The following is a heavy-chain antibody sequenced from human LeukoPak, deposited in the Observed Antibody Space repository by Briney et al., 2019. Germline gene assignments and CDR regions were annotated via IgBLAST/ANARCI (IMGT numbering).Heavy chain of an antibody. Sequence: GGSLRLSRAASGFRFNTYWMSWVRQAPGKGLEWVANIKQDGNEKYYADSVKGRFTISRDNGKNSLDLQMNSLRADDTAVYYCARDTLGEGEDANYAVYYFDYWGQGTVVTVSS. CDR2: IKQDGNEK. CDR1: GFRFNTYW. D-gene: IGHD4/OR15-4a*01. CDR3: ARDTLGEGEDANYAVYYFDY. V-gene: IGHV3-7*01. J-gene: IGHJ4*02.